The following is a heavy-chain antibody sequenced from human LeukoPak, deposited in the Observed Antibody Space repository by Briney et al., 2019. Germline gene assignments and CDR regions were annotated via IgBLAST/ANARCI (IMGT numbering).Heavy chain of an antibody. CDR3: AEYSSGWPNDY. V-gene: IGHV4-34*01. CDR2: INHSGST. D-gene: IGHD6-19*01. CDR1: GGSFSGYY. J-gene: IGHJ4*02. Sequence: PSETLSLTCAVYGGSFSGYYWCWIRKPPGKGLEWIGEINHSGSTNYTPSLKSRVTISVDTSKNQFSLKLSSVTAADTAVYYCAEYSSGWPNDYWGQGTLVTVSS.